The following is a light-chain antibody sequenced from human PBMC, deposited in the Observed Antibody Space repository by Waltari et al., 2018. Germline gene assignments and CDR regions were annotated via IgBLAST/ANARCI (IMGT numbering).Light chain of an antibody. V-gene: IGKV3-20*01. CDR2: GKS. J-gene: IGKJ1*01. CDR1: QRTSTTS. CDR3: QQYGISPWT. Sequence: VLTQSPGTRSLSAGERATLSCRASQRTSTTSLAWYQHKPCPAPTLRVYGKSSRATGIPDRFGGSWSATHFTLTISRLEPEDFAVYYCQQYGISPWTFGQGTKVEVK.